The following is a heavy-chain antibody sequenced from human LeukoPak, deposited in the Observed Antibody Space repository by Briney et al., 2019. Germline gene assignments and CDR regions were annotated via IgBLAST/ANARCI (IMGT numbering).Heavy chain of an antibody. CDR1: GGSISSGSYY. V-gene: IGHV4-61*02. CDR3: ARAPYCSGTSCYLKGYNWFDP. D-gene: IGHD2-2*01. CDR2: IYTSGST. J-gene: IGHJ5*02. Sequence: PSQTLSLTCTVSGGSISSGSYYWSWIRQLAGKGLEWIGRIYTSGSTNYNPSLKSRVTISVDTSKNQFSLKLSSVTAADTAVYYCARAPYCSGTSCYLKGYNWFDPWGQGTLVTVSS.